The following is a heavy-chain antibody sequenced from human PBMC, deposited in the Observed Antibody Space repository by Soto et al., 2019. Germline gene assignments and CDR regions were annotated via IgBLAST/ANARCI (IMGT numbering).Heavy chain of an antibody. V-gene: IGHV3-23*01. CDR1: GFTFSSYA. CDR3: ANEVLTPWELRTLVDY. CDR2: ISGSGGST. D-gene: IGHD1-26*01. Sequence: GGSLRLSCAASGFTFSSYAMSWVRQAPGKGLEWVSAISGSGGSTYYADSVKGRFTISRDNSKNTLYLQMNSLRAEDTAVYYCANEVLTPWELRTLVDYWGQGTLVTVSS. J-gene: IGHJ4*02.